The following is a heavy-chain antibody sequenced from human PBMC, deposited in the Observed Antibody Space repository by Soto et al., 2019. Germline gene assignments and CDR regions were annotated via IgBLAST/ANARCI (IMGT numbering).Heavy chain of an antibody. J-gene: IGHJ5*02. CDR1: GGTFSRYA. V-gene: IGHV1-69*01. CDR3: ASEEEPWIAARCWFDP. CDR2: IIPIFGTA. D-gene: IGHD6-6*01. Sequence: QVQLVQSGAEVKKPGSSVKVSCKASGGTFSRYAISWVRQAPGQGLEWMGGIIPIFGTANYAQKFQGRVTITADESTSTAYLELSSLRSEDTAVYYGASEEEPWIAARCWFDPWGQGTLVTVSS.